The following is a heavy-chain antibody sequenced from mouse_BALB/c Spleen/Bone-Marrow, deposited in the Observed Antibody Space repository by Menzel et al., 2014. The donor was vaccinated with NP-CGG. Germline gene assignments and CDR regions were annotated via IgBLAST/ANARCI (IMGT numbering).Heavy chain of an antibody. V-gene: IGHV1-54*03. J-gene: IGHJ4*01. CDR3: ARGGITTVVPYSMDY. CDR1: GYAFTNYL. CDR2: IDPRSGGT. D-gene: IGHD1-1*01. Sequence: VQLQQSGAELVRPGTSVKVSCKASGYAFTNYLIEWVKQRPGQGLEWIGVIDPRSGGTDYNEKFKGKAPLTADKSSSTAYMQRNSLTSGDSAVYFCARGGITTVVPYSMDYWGQGTSVTVSS.